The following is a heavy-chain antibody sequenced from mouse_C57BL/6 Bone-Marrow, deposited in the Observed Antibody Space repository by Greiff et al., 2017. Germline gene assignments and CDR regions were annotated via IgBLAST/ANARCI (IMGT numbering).Heavy chain of an antibody. CDR1: GYTFTSYW. D-gene: IGHD2-5*01. Sequence: QVQLQQPGAELVKPGASVKLSCKASGYTFTSYWMHWVKQRPGQGLEWIGMIHPNSGSTNYNEKFKSKATLTVDKSSSTAYMRLSSLTSEDSAVYYCARRDSNYLFAYWGQGTLVTVSA. CDR3: ARRDSNYLFAY. CDR2: IHPNSGST. J-gene: IGHJ3*01. V-gene: IGHV1-64*01.